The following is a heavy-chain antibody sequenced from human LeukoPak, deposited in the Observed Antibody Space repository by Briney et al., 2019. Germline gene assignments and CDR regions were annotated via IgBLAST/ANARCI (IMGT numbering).Heavy chain of an antibody. J-gene: IGHJ5*02. CDR2: ISGSGGST. Sequence: PRGSLRLSCAASGFTFSSYAMSWVRQAPGKGLEWVSAISGSGGSTYYADSVKGRFTTSRDNSKNTLYLQMNSLRAEDTAVYYCAQRRYSDLFDPWGQGTLVTVSS. D-gene: IGHD5-12*01. V-gene: IGHV3-23*01. CDR3: AQRRYSDLFDP. CDR1: GFTFSSYA.